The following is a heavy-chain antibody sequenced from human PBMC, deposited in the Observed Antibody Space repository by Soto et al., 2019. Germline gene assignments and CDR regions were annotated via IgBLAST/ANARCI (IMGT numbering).Heavy chain of an antibody. CDR1: GGTSSSYA. D-gene: IGHD4-4*01. V-gene: IGHV1-69*13. J-gene: IGHJ6*02. Sequence: GASVKVSCKASGGTSSSYAISWVRQAPGQGLEWMGGIIPIFGTANYAQKFQGRVTITADESTSTAYMELSSLRSEDTAVYYCARDGVTTGYGMDVWGQGTTVTV. CDR3: ARDGVTTGYGMDV. CDR2: IIPIFGTA.